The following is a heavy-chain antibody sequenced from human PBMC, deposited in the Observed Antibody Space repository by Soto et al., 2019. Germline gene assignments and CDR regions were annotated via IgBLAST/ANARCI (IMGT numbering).Heavy chain of an antibody. D-gene: IGHD6-13*01. V-gene: IGHV4-4*02. CDR3: ARGERQQQRDY. J-gene: IGHJ4*02. Sequence: SQDLPVPNAGSAETTRRRRWLSWVRQPPGKGLEWIGEIYHSGSTNYNPSLKSRVIISVDKSKNQFSLKLSSVTDADTAVYYCARGERQQQRDYWGQGTLVTVS. CDR1: AETTRRRRW. CDR2: IYHSGST.